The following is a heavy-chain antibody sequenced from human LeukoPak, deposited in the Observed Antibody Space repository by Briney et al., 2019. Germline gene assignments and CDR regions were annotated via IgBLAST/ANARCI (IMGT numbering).Heavy chain of an antibody. Sequence: GGSLRLSCAASGFTFDDYTMHWVRQAPGKGLKWVSLISWDGGSTYYADSVKGRFTISRDNSKNSLYLQMNSLRTEDTALYYCAKDMDTAMVLDYYYGMDVWGQGTTVTVSS. J-gene: IGHJ6*02. D-gene: IGHD5-18*01. CDR3: AKDMDTAMVLDYYYGMDV. V-gene: IGHV3-43*01. CDR1: GFTFDDYT. CDR2: ISWDGGST.